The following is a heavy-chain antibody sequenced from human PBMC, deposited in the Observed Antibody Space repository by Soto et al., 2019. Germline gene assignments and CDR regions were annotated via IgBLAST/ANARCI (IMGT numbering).Heavy chain of an antibody. CDR1: GGSISSYY. CDR3: ARVRGYSYGYWFDP. D-gene: IGHD5-18*01. V-gene: IGHV4-59*01. CDR2: IYYSGST. Sequence: SETLSLTCTVSGGSISSYYWSWIRQPPGKGLEWIGYIYYSGSTNYNPSLKSRVTISVDTSKNQFSLKLSSVTAADTAVYYCARVRGYSYGYWFDPWGQGTLVTVSS. J-gene: IGHJ5*02.